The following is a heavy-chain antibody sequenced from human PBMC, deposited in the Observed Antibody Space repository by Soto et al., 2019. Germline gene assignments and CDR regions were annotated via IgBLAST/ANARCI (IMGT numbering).Heavy chain of an antibody. Sequence: QVQLVQSGAEVKKPGASVKVSCKASGYTFTSYYMHWVRQAPGQGLEWMGIINPSSGSTSYAQKFQGRVTMTRDTSTSTVYMELISLRSEDTALYYCARAGTYDYVWGSYRLGSNWGQGTLVTVSS. J-gene: IGHJ4*02. CDR3: ARAGTYDYVWGSYRLGSN. CDR2: INPSSGST. V-gene: IGHV1-46*01. D-gene: IGHD3-16*02. CDR1: GYTFTSYY.